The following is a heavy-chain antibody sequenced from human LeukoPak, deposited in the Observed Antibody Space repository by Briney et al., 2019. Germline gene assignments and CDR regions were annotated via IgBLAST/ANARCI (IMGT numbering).Heavy chain of an antibody. CDR1: GFSLSTSGVG. V-gene: IGHV2-5*01. Sequence: SGPTLVNPTQTLTLTCTFSGFSLSTSGVGVGWIRQSPGKALEWLALIYWNDDKHYSPTLKSRLTITKDTSKNQVVLTMTNVDPVDTATYYCAHRRSLPALRYLDFDYWGQGTLVTVSS. J-gene: IGHJ4*02. D-gene: IGHD3-9*01. CDR3: AHRRSLPALRYLDFDY. CDR2: IYWNDDK.